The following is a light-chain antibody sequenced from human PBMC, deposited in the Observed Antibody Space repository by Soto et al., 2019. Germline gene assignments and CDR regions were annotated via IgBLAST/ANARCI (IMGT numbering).Light chain of an antibody. CDR3: QHYGSSLWT. Sequence: EIVLTQSPGTLSVSPGERATLSCRASQSVSSSYLAWYQQTPGQAPRLLIYGASSRATGIPDMFSGSGSGTDFPLTISRLEPEDFAVYYCQHYGSSLWTFGQGTKVEIK. CDR1: QSVSSSY. CDR2: GAS. J-gene: IGKJ1*01. V-gene: IGKV3-20*01.